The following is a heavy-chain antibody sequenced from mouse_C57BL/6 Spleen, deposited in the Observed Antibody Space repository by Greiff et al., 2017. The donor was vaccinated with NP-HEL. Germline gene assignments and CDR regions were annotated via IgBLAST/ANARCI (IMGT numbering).Heavy chain of an antibody. V-gene: IGHV3-6*01. CDR2: ISYDGSN. J-gene: IGHJ1*03. CDR1: GYSITSGYY. Sequence: ESGPGLVKPSQSLSLTCSVTGYSITSGYYWNWIRQFPGNKLEWMGYISYDGSNNYNPSLKNRISITRDTSKNQFFLKLNSVTTEDTATYYCARVDDGYYWYFDVWGTGTTVTVSS. D-gene: IGHD2-3*01. CDR3: ARVDDGYYWYFDV.